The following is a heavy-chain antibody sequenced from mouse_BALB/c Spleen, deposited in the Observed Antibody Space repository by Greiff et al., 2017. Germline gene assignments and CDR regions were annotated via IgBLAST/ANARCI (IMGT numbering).Heavy chain of an antibody. CDR3: AREGYYYAMDY. CDR2: ISSGSSTI. Sequence: EVKLVESGGGLVQPGGSRKLSCAASGFTFSSFGMHWVRQAPEKGLEWVAYISSGSSTIYYADTVKGRFTISRDNPKNTLFLQMTSLRSEDTAMYYCAREGYYYAMDYWGQGTSVTVSA. CDR1: GFTFSSFG. V-gene: IGHV5-17*02. J-gene: IGHJ4*01.